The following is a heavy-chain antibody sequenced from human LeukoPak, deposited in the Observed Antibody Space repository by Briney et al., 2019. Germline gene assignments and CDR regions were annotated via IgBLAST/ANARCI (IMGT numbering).Heavy chain of an antibody. V-gene: IGHV3-23*01. CDR1: GFTTNNYA. CDR3: AKRSDYGDNWNYFDY. Sequence: PGGSLRLSCAASGFTTNNYAMSWVRQAPGKGLEWVSTVSGSGGSRYYADSAKGRFTISRDNSQITLYLQMNSLRAEDTAVYYCAKRSDYGDNWNYFDYWGQGTLVTVFS. J-gene: IGHJ4*02. CDR2: VSGSGGSR. D-gene: IGHD4-23*01.